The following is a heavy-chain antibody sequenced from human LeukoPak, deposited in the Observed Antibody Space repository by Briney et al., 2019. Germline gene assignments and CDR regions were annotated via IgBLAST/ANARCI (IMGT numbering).Heavy chain of an antibody. CDR2: IRGSGGST. CDR3: AKQGSDYDSSDYRDY. Sequence: PGGSLRLSCAASGFTFSSYAMSRVRQAPGKGLEWVSTIRGSGGSTYYANSVKGRFTISRDNSKSTLYLQMNSLRAEDTAVYYCAKQGSDYDSSDYRDYWGQGTLVTVSS. D-gene: IGHD3-22*01. V-gene: IGHV3-23*01. J-gene: IGHJ4*02. CDR1: GFTFSSYA.